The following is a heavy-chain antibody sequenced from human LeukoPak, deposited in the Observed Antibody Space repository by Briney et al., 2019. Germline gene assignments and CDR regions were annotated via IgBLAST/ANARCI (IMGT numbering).Heavy chain of an antibody. D-gene: IGHD2-15*01. J-gene: IGHJ4*02. CDR1: GFTFSNYE. V-gene: IGHV3-48*03. CDR3: ARLGFCSDGSCYSLDY. CDR2: ITSSGPTA. Sequence: GGSLRLSCAASGFTFSNYEMNWVRQAPGMGLEWVSYITSSGPTAFYADSVKGRFNISRDNAQNSLFLQMNNLTVDDTAIYYCARLGFCSDGSCYSLDYWGQGILVTVSS.